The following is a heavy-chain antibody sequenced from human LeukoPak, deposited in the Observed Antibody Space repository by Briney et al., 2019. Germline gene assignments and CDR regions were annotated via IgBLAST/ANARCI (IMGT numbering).Heavy chain of an antibody. J-gene: IGHJ6*03. CDR3: ARELQNPDYYFYFFMDV. V-gene: IGHV4-34*01. CDR1: GGSFSGYY. D-gene: IGHD5-24*01. CDR2: INHSGST. Sequence: SETLSLTCAVYGGSFSGYYWSWLRQPPGKGLEWIGEINHSGSTNYNPSLKSRLTISVDTSYNQFSLKLSSVTAADTAVYYCARELQNPDYYFYFFMDVWGKGTTVTISS.